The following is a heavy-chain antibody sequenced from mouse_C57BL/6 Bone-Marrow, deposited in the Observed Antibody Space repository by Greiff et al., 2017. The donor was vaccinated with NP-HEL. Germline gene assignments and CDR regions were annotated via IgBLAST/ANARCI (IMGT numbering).Heavy chain of an antibody. D-gene: IGHD2-5*01. CDR2: FYPGSGSI. Sequence: VKLMESGAELVKPGASVKLSCKASGYTFTEYTIHWVKQRSGQGLEWIGWFYPGSGSIKYNEKFKDKATLTADKSSSTVYMELSRLTSEDSAVYFCARHGTGPYYSNSAWFAYWGQGTLVTVSA. J-gene: IGHJ3*01. CDR3: ARHGTGPYYSNSAWFAY. V-gene: IGHV1-62-2*01. CDR1: GYTFTEYT.